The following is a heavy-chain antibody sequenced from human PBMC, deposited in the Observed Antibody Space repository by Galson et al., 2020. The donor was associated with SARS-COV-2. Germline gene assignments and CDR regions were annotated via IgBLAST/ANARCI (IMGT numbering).Heavy chain of an antibody. V-gene: IGHV3-30-3*01. J-gene: IGHJ5*02. D-gene: IGHD2-15*01. Sequence: TGGSLRLSCAASGFTFSSYAMHWVRQAPGKGLEWVAVISYDGSNKYYADSVKGRFTISRDNSKNTLYLQMNSLRAEDTAVYYCARDRGGAPWGCDPWGQGTLVTVSS. CDR2: ISYDGSNK. CDR3: ARDRGGAPWGCDP. CDR1: GFTFSSYA.